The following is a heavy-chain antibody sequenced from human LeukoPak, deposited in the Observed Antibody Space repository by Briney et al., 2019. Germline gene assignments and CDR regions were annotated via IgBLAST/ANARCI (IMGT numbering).Heavy chain of an antibody. Sequence: SETLSLTCAVYDGSFSGYYCSWIRQPPGKGLEWIGEINHSGSANYNPSLKSRVTIFLDTSKNQFSLNLSSVTAADTAVYYCARRPRGVIIKTLFDSWGQGTLVTVSS. CDR3: ARRPRGVIIKTLFDS. CDR1: DGSFSGYY. J-gene: IGHJ5*01. CDR2: INHSGSA. V-gene: IGHV4-34*01. D-gene: IGHD3-10*01.